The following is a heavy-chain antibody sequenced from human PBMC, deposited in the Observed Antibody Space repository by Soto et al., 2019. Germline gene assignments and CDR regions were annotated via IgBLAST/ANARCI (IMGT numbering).Heavy chain of an antibody. CDR1: GGTFSNYA. J-gene: IGHJ4*02. D-gene: IGHD3-22*01. V-gene: IGHV1-69*13. Sequence: SVKVSCKASGGTFSNYAISWVRQAPGQGLEWMGGIISIFGTANYAQKFQGRVTITADESTSTAYMELSSLRSEDTALYYCARDGSYYDSSGYYYLYWGQGTLVTVSS. CDR2: IISIFGTA. CDR3: ARDGSYYDSSGYYYLY.